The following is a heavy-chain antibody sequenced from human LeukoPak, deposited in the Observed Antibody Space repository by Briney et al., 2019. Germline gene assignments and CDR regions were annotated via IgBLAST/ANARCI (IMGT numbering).Heavy chain of an antibody. CDR1: GFTFSSYG. CDR2: IWYDGSNK. D-gene: IGHD3-22*01. CDR3: AKGSSGYFVDL. V-gene: IGHV3-33*06. J-gene: IGHJ5*02. Sequence: GGSLRLSCAASGFTFSSYGMHWVRQAPGKGLEWVAVIWYDGSNKYYADSVKGRFTISRDNSKNTLYLQMNSLRAEDTALYYCAKGSSGYFVDLWGQGTLVTVSS.